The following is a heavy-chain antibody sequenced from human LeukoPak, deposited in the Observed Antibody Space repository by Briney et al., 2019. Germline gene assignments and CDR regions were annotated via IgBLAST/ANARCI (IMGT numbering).Heavy chain of an antibody. CDR2: INPNSGDT. CDR3: AKQGSGTLWYFDL. Sequence: ASVKVSSKASGYTFTGYYMHWVRQAPGQGLEWMGRINPNSGDTHYAQNLQGRVTMTRDTSINTAYMELSRLRSDDTAVYYCAKQGSGTLWYFDLWGRGTLVTVSS. D-gene: IGHD1-1*01. J-gene: IGHJ2*01. V-gene: IGHV1-2*02. CDR1: GYTFTGYY.